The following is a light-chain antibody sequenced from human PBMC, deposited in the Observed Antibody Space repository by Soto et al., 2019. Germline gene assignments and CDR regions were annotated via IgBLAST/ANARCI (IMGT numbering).Light chain of an antibody. CDR2: AAS. Sequence: IQRTKPQSSLSASVRDSVTVTCRASQDIRNYLNWYQQKPGRAPKILIYAASSFQRGGPSRFSGGRSGTDFTPPITSLQPEDVATYYCQQSYSSPWTFGQGTKVDIK. CDR3: QQSYSSPWT. CDR1: QDIRNY. J-gene: IGKJ1*01. V-gene: IGKV1-39*01.